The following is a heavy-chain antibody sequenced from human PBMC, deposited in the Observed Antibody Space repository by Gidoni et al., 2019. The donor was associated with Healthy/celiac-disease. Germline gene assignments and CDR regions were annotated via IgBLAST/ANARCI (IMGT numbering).Heavy chain of an antibody. V-gene: IGHV4-61*02. Sequence: QVQLQESGPGLVKPSQTLSLTCPVSGGSISSGSYYWSWIRQPAGKGLEWIGRIYTSGRTNYNPSLKSRVTMSVDTSKNQFSLKLSSVTAADTAVYYCARAYSSLWYFDLWGRGTLVTVSS. CDR1: GGSISSGSYY. CDR2: IYTSGRT. J-gene: IGHJ2*01. CDR3: ARAYSSLWYFDL. D-gene: IGHD6-13*01.